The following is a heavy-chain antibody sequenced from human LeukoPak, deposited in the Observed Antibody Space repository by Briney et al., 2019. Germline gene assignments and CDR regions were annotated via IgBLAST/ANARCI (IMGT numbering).Heavy chain of an antibody. Sequence: PGGSLRLSCAASGITLSSYWMSWVRQAPGKGLEWVANIKQDGSEKYYVDSVKGRFTISRDNAKNSLYLQMNSLRAEDTAVYYCANKYGSGSYDWFFDYWGQGTLVTVSS. CDR1: GITLSSYW. CDR2: IKQDGSEK. J-gene: IGHJ4*02. D-gene: IGHD3-10*01. V-gene: IGHV3-7*01. CDR3: ANKYGSGSYDWFFDY.